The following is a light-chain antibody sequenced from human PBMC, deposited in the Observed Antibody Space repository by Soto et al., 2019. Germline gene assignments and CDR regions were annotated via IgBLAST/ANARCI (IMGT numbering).Light chain of an antibody. J-gene: IGKJ2*01. V-gene: IGKV2-28*01. CDR2: LAS. CDR1: QSLLHSNGYNY. Sequence: DIVMTQSPLSLPVTPGEPASISCRSSQSLLHSNGYNYFDWYLQKPGQSPQLLIYLASNRAYGVPDRFSGSGSGTDCTLKISRVEAEDVGVYYCMQALQSPYTFGQGTKLDIK. CDR3: MQALQSPYT.